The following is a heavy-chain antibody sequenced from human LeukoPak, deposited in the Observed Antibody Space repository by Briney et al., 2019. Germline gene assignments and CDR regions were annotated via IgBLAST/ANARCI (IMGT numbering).Heavy chain of an antibody. CDR1: GYAFTTYY. V-gene: IGHV1-46*01. Sequence: GASVRVSCKASGYAFTTYYIHWVRQAPGQGLEWMGIINPIGGTTDFAQKFQDRVTMTRDTSTSTVYMELSSLRSEDTALYYCARVVQYHIDYWGQGTLVTVSS. D-gene: IGHD4-11*01. CDR2: INPIGGTT. J-gene: IGHJ4*02. CDR3: ARVVQYHIDY.